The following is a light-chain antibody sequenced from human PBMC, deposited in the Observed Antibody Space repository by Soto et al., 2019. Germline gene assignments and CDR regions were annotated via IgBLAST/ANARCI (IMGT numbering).Light chain of an antibody. CDR3: QSYNDGPFA. CDR2: GAS. Sequence: EILLTQSPATLSVSPGERVTLSCRASETLISFLAWYQQKPGQAPRLLIYGASTRATGVPARFSGSGSATDFTLTISSLQSEDFAVYYCQSYNDGPFAVAQGTKLEI. V-gene: IGKV3-15*01. J-gene: IGKJ2*01. CDR1: ETLISF.